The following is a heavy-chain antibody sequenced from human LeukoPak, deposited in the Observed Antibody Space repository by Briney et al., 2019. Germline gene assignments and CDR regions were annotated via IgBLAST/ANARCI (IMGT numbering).Heavy chain of an antibody. J-gene: IGHJ3*02. CDR3: ARDCSGGSCYGAFDI. D-gene: IGHD2-15*01. CDR1: GGSVSSGSYY. V-gene: IGHV4-61*01. Sequence: SETLSLTCTVSGGSVSSGSYYWSWIRQPPGKGLEWIGYIYYSGSTNYNPSLKSRVTISVDTSKNQFSLKLSSVTAADTAVYYCARDCSGGSCYGAFDIWGQGTMVTVSS. CDR2: IYYSGST.